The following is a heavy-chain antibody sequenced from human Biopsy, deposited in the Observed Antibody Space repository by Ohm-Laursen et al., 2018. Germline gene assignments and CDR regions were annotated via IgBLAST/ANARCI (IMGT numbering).Heavy chain of an antibody. CDR2: IWYDGSSE. V-gene: IGHV3-33*01. J-gene: IGHJ6*02. CDR1: GFTFSTYA. D-gene: IGHD1-26*01. CDR3: ARDPIVGSKADGMDV. Sequence: SLRLSCTASGFTFSTYAMTWVRQAPGKGLEWVAIIWYDGSSEYYADSVKGRFTISRDNSKNTVYLQMNSLRVEDTAVYYCARDPIVGSKADGMDVWGQGTTVTVSS.